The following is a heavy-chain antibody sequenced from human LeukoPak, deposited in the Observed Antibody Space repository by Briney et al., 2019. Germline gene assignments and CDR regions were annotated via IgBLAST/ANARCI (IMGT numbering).Heavy chain of an antibody. V-gene: IGHV3-11*06. D-gene: IGHD6-13*01. Sequence: PGGSLRLSCAASGFTFSDYYMSWIRQAPGKGLEWVLYISSSITYTNYADSVKGRFTISRDNAKNSLYLQMNSLRAEDTAVYYCASKQHLECWGQGTLVTVSS. J-gene: IGHJ4*02. CDR1: GFTFSDYY. CDR2: ISSSITYT. CDR3: ASKQHLEC.